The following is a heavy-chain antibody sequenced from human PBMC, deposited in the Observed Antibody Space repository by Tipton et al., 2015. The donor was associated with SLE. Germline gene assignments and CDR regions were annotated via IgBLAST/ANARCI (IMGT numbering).Heavy chain of an antibody. CDR3: ARGRVEYSSSSTDY. V-gene: IGHV3-53*05. CDR1: GLTVSSNY. D-gene: IGHD6-6*01. Sequence: SLRLSCAASGLTVSSNYMSWVRQAQGKGLKWVSVIYSGGSTYYADSVKGRFTISRDNSKNTLYLQMDSLRAEDAAVYYCARGRVEYSSSSTDYWGQGTLVTVSS. CDR2: IYSGGST. J-gene: IGHJ4*02.